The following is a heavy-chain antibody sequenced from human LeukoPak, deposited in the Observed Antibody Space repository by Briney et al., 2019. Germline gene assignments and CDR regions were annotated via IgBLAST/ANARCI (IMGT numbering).Heavy chain of an antibody. D-gene: IGHD1-26*01. J-gene: IGHJ4*02. Sequence: SETLSLTCTVAGGSVTRADQYWSWIRQPPGKGLEWIGYIYYTGGPNYSPSLKGRITMSIDSSKNQFSLRLTSVNAADTAVYYCASSDMGPFDYWSQGTLVTVSS. CDR1: GGSVTRADQY. V-gene: IGHV4-30-4*01. CDR2: IYYTGGP. CDR3: ASSDMGPFDY.